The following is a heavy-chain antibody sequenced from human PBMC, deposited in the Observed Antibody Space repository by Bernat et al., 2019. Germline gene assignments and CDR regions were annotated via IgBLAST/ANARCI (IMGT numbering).Heavy chain of an antibody. CDR2: LYTNGKT. D-gene: IGHD6-19*01. CDR3: ARDMPPPDQWLPTT. J-gene: IGHJ4*02. V-gene: IGHV3-53*01. CDR1: GFTVSVNY. Sequence: EVQLVESGGGLIQPGGSLTLSCAASGFTVSVNYMSWVRQAPGKGLEWLSVLYTNGKTYYADSVKGRFTIYSESSANTLYLQMNSLRAEDTAVYYCARDMPPPDQWLPTTWGQGTLVTVSS.